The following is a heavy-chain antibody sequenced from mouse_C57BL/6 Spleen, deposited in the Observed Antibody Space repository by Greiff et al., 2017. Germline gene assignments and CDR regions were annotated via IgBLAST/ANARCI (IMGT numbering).Heavy chain of an antibody. CDR3: GRYYDGSSRAMEC. V-gene: IGHV14-3*01. Sequence: EVQLQQSVAELVRPGASVKLSCTASGFNIKNTYMHWVKQRPEQGLEWIGRIDPANGNTKYAPKFQGKATITADTSSNTAYLQLSILTAEDTAIYYGGRYYDGSSRAMECWGQGTSVTVAS. D-gene: IGHD1-1*01. J-gene: IGHJ4*01. CDR1: GFNIKNTY. CDR2: IDPANGNT.